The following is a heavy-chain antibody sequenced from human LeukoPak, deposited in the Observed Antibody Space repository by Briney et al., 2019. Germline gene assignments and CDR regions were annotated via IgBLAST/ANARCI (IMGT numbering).Heavy chain of an antibody. D-gene: IGHD6-19*01. Sequence: PGGSLRLSCAASGFAFSTYSVNWVRQAPGKGLVWVSYVSSDSSTIYYADSVKGRFIISRDNAKNLLYLQMNSLRDEDTAVYYCTRVPYSTGAFDYWGQGTLVTVSS. V-gene: IGHV3-48*02. J-gene: IGHJ4*02. CDR1: GFAFSTYS. CDR2: VSSDSSTI. CDR3: TRVPYSTGAFDY.